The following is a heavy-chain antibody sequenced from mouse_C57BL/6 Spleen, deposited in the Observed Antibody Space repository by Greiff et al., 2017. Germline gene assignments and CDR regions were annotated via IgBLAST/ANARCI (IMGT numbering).Heavy chain of an antibody. Sequence: VQLQQSGPELVKPGASVKISCKASGYAFSSYWMNWVKQRPGKGLEWIGRIYPGDGDTNYNGKFKGKATLTADKSSSTAYMQLSSLTSEDSAVYDCAREGDYDEFGCRGHGPLVTAAA. CDR2: IYPGDGDT. CDR3: AREGDYDEFGC. V-gene: IGHV1-82*01. CDR1: GYAFSSYW. D-gene: IGHD2-13*01. J-gene: IGHJ3*01.